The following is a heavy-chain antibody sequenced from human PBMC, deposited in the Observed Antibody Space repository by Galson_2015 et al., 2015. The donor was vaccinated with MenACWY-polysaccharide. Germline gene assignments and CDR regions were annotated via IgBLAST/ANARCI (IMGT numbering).Heavy chain of an antibody. CDR1: GFTFSSYA. V-gene: IGHV3-23*01. CDR3: AKPECGNINCHVLDR. D-gene: IGHD4-23*01. J-gene: IGHJ5*02. Sequence: SLRLSCAASGFTFSSYAMRWVRQAPGEGLEWVSTISGSGDTTFYADSVKGRFTISRDNSKSTVYLQMNSLRVDDTAVYYCAKPECGNINCHVLDRWGQGTLVTVSS. CDR2: ISGSGDTT.